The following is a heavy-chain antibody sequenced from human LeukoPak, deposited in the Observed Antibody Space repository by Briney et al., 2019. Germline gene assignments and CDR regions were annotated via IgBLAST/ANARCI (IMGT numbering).Heavy chain of an antibody. V-gene: IGHV3-15*01. Sequence: GGSLRLSCAASGFTFTKAWMSWVRQVAGKGLEWVGRIKSETDGETTDYAAPVKGRFTLSRDDSKNMLYLQMNSLKTEDTAVYYCTTDDYYVSGTYFPGFDSWGQGTLVTVSS. CDR1: GFTFTKAW. CDR3: TTDDYYVSGTYFPGFDS. J-gene: IGHJ4*02. D-gene: IGHD3-22*01. CDR2: IKSETDGETT.